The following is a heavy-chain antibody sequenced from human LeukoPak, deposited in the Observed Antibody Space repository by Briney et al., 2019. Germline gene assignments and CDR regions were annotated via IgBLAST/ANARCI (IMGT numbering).Heavy chain of an antibody. V-gene: IGHV1-8*01. J-gene: IGHJ3*02. CDR3: ARGPRGSGWAHDAFDI. D-gene: IGHD6-19*01. CDR2: MNPNSGNT. Sequence: ASVKVSGKTSGYTFSSYDINWVRQASGQGLEWMGWMNPNSGNTGYAEKFQGRVTMTRDTSINTAYMDLSSLESDDTAVYYCARGPRGSGWAHDAFDIWGQGTMVTVSS. CDR1: GYTFSSYD.